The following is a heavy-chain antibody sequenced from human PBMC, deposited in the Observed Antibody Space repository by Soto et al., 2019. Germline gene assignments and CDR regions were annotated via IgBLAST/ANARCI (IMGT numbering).Heavy chain of an antibody. CDR3: ARGRVDGGELDL. V-gene: IGHV3-33*01. CDR2: IWYDASNK. J-gene: IGHJ4*02. CDR1: GFTFRTYG. D-gene: IGHD1-26*01. Sequence: VQLVESGGGVVQPGRSLRLSCAASGFTFRTYGMYWVRQAPGKGLEWVAVIWYDASNKYYADSVKGRFTISRDNSENTLYLQMNGLRADDTAVYYCARGRVDGGELDLWGQGTLVTVSS.